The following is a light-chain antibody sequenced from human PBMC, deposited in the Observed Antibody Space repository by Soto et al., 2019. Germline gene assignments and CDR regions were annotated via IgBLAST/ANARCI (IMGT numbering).Light chain of an antibody. CDR3: QQYNNWPRALT. CDR1: QSFSSH. J-gene: IGKJ4*01. V-gene: IGKV3-15*01. CDR2: GAS. Sequence: IVLTQSPGTLSLSPGDRATLSCRASQSFSSHFLAWYQQKPGQAPRLLIYGASTRATGVPARFSGSGSGTEFTLTISSLQSEDVAVYYCQQYNNWPRALTFGGGTKVDIK.